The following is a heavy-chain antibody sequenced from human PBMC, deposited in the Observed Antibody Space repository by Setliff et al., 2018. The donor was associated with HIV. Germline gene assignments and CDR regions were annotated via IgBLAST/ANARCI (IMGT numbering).Heavy chain of an antibody. D-gene: IGHD4-17*01. CDR3: ARTPIYGANHLFDFDY. CDR2: IDWDDGK. J-gene: IGHJ4*02. V-gene: IGHV2-70*11. Sequence: ESGPTLVNPTQTLTLTCTFSGFSLSTNEMCVSWIRQPPGKALEWLARIDWDDGKYYSTSLKSRLTLSKDTSKNRVVLTMTNMEPADTATYYCARTPIYGANHLFDFDYWGQGTLVTVSS. CDR1: GFSLSTNEMC.